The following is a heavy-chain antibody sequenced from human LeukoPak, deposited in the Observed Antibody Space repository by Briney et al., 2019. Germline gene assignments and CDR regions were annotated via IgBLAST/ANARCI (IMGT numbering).Heavy chain of an antibody. Sequence: GGSLGLSCAASGFTFSSYAMHWVRQAPGEGLEWVAVISYDGSNKYYADSVKGRFTISRDNSKNTLYLQMNSLRAEDTAVYYCARDIAPITMIVVVPGGAFDIWGQGTMVTVSS. CDR1: GFTFSSYA. J-gene: IGHJ3*02. CDR2: ISYDGSNK. V-gene: IGHV3-30-3*01. CDR3: ARDIAPITMIVVVPGGAFDI. D-gene: IGHD3-22*01.